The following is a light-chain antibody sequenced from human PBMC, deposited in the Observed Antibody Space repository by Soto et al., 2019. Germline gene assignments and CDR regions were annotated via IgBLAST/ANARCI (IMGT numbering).Light chain of an antibody. Sequence: QPVLTQPPSASGTPGQRVTISCSGSGSNIGSQSVNWYQQLPGTAPKLLILTNNQRPSGVPDRFSGSKSGTSASLAISGLQSEDEADYYCAAWDGSRDGVVFGGGTKLTVL. CDR2: TNN. CDR3: AAWDGSRDGVV. CDR1: GSNIGSQS. J-gene: IGLJ2*01. V-gene: IGLV1-44*01.